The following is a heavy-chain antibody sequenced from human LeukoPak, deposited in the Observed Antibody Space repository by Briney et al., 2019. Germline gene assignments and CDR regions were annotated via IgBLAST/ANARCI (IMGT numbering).Heavy chain of an antibody. D-gene: IGHD3-16*01. J-gene: IGHJ3*02. CDR1: GFTFSSYA. V-gene: IGHV3-23*01. CDR3: AKVRLGSSTYDAFDI. Sequence: PGGSLRLSCAASGFTFSSYAMNWVRQAPGKGPEWVSAVSGSGDSTFYADSVKGRFTTSRDSSKNTLYLQMNSLRAEDTALYYCAKVRLGSSTYDAFDIWGQGTMVTVSS. CDR2: VSGSGDST.